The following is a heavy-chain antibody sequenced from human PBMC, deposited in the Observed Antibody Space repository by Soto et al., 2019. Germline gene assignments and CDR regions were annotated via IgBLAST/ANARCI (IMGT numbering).Heavy chain of an antibody. D-gene: IGHD6-13*01. J-gene: IGHJ4*02. V-gene: IGHV4-59*01. Sequence: QVQLQESGPGLVKPSETLSLTCTVSGGSISSYYWSWIRQPPGKGLEWIGYIYYSGSTNYNPSLKRRXXIXVXRSKNQFSLKLSSVTAADTAVYYCARTSRAAAALDYWGQGTLVTVSS. CDR2: IYYSGST. CDR1: GGSISSYY. CDR3: ARTSRAAAALDY.